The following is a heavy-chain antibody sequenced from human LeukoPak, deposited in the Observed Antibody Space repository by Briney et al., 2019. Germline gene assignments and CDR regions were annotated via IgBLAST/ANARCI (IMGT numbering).Heavy chain of an antibody. Sequence: PSETLSLTCTVSGASISSYYWSWIRQPPGKGLEWIGYIYYSGSTNYNPSLKSRVTISIDTSTNQLSLKLSSVTAADTAVYYCARLKSIRGIVVVIGFDYWGQGTLVTVSS. CDR3: ARLKSIRGIVVVIGFDY. CDR1: GASISSYY. V-gene: IGHV4-59*01. J-gene: IGHJ4*02. CDR2: IYYSGST. D-gene: IGHD3-22*01.